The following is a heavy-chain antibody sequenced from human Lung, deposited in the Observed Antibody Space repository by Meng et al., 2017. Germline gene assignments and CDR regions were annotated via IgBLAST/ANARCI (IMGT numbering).Heavy chain of an antibody. CDR2: IKSKTDGETT. V-gene: IGHV3-15*01. CDR1: GFTFSNAW. J-gene: IGHJ4*02. CDR3: QWLSTHPPDC. D-gene: IGHD3-22*01. Sequence: QLGGSGGGLVEPGGSLRLSCATSGFTFSNAWMSWVRQTPGKGLEWLGRIKSKTDGETTDYAAPVKGRFSISRDDAKNTLYLQMNSLKTEDTAVYYCQWLSTHPPDCWGQGTLVTVSS.